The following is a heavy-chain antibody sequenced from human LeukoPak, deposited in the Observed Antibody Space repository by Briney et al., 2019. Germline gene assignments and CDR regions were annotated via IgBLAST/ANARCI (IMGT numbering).Heavy chain of an antibody. J-gene: IGHJ3*02. V-gene: IGHV4-34*01. CDR1: GGSFSDYY. CDR2: INHSGTT. CDR3: ASRAWDSMAFDI. D-gene: IGHD1-26*01. Sequence: SETLSLTCAVYGGSFSDYYWSWIRQPPGKGLEWIGEINHSGTTNYSPSLKSRVSISVDTSKNQFSLKVNSLTAADTAVYYCASRAWDSMAFDIWGQGTMVTVSS.